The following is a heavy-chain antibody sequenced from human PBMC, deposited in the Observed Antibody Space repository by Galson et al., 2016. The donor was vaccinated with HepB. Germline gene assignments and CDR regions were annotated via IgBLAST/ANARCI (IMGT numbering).Heavy chain of an antibody. CDR2: ISGEGNTA. Sequence: SLRLSCAVSGFTFSLYGMHWVRQAPGKGLMWVSQISGEGNTAAYADSVEGRFTISRDNAKNILYLQMVSLRADDTAVYYCARAGLGASVYWGQGILVTVSS. V-gene: IGHV3-74*01. CDR1: GFTFSLYG. CDR3: ARAGLGASVY. J-gene: IGHJ4*02. D-gene: IGHD1-26*01.